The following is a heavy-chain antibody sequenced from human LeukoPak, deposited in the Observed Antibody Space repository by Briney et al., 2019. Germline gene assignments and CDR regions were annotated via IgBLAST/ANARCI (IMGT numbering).Heavy chain of an antibody. CDR2: INPNSGDT. CDR1: GYTFTDYY. Sequence: GASVKVSCKTSGYTFTDYYLHWVRQAPGQGLEWLGWINPNSGDTGYAQKFQGSITVTRDTSITTAYMEVSRLRSDDTAVYYCARRRRIVPPTQGDPFYWGQGTLVTVSS. V-gene: IGHV1-2*02. CDR3: ARRRRIVPPTQGDPFY. D-gene: IGHD1-26*01. J-gene: IGHJ4*02.